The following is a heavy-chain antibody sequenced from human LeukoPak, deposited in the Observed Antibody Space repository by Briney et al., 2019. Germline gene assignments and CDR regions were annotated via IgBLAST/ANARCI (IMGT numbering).Heavy chain of an antibody. CDR2: INHSGST. V-gene: IGHV4-34*01. J-gene: IGHJ6*02. CDR1: GGSFSGYY. Sequence: PSETLSLTCAVYGGSFSGYYWSWIRQPPGKGLEWIGEINHSGSTNYNPSLKSRVTISVDTSKNQFSLKLSSVTAADTAVYYCARLRYSSGWYPAGDYYYYYGMDVWGQGTTVTVS. D-gene: IGHD6-19*01. CDR3: ARLRYSSGWYPAGDYYYYYGMDV.